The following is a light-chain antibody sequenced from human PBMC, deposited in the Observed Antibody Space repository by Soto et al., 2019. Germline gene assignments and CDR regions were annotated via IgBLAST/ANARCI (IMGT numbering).Light chain of an antibody. CDR3: QEYSTLPYT. CDR1: QSVTSRY. Sequence: ENVLTQSPGPLSLSPGERATLSCRATQSVTSRYFDWYQQKPCQAPRLLIYGVSSWATDIPDRFIGSGSGTDFTLTISRLETEDFLAYYCQEYSTLPYTFGQGTK. V-gene: IGKV3-20*01. CDR2: GVS. J-gene: IGKJ2*01.